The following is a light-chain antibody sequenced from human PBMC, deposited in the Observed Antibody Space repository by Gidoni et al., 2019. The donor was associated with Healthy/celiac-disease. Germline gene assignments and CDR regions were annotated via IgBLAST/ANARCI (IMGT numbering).Light chain of an antibody. CDR3: QQYNNWPSWT. V-gene: IGKV3-15*01. J-gene: IGKJ1*01. Sequence: EIVMTQSQATLSVSPGERATLSGRASQSVSSNLAWYQQKPGQAPRLLIYGASTRTTGIPARFSGGGSATAFTLTISSLQSEDFAVYYCQQYNNWPSWTFGQGTKVEIK. CDR1: QSVSSN. CDR2: GAS.